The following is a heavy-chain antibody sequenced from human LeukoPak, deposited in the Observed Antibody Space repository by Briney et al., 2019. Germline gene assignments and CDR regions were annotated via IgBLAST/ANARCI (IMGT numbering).Heavy chain of an antibody. CDR3: AKSPSGRSRISRFDY. CDR2: ISYDGSNK. D-gene: IGHD1-26*01. Sequence: GGSLRLSCAASGFTFSSYAMSWVRQAPGKGLEWVAVISYDGSNKYYADSVNGRFTISRDNSKNTLSLQMNSLRAEDTAVYYCAKSPSGRSRISRFDYWGQGILVTVSS. CDR1: GFTFSSYA. J-gene: IGHJ4*02. V-gene: IGHV3-30*18.